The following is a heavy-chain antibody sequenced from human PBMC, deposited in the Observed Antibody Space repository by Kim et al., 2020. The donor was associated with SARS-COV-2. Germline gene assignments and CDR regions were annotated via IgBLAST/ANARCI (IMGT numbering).Heavy chain of an antibody. J-gene: IGHJ4*02. Sequence: GSLRLSCAASGFSFSDNYMTWIRQAPGQGLEWLSDISSSGHTSYTDSVKGRFTISRDNAKKSLYLQMNSLRVEDTAMYYCARDRDGYNSFDYWGQGTLVTVSS. V-gene: IGHV3-11*06. CDR1: GFSFSDNY. CDR3: ARDRDGYNSFDY. D-gene: IGHD5-12*01. CDR2: ISSSGHT.